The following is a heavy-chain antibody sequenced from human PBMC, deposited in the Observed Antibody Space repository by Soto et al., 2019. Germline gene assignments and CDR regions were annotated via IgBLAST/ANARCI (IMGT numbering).Heavy chain of an antibody. V-gene: IGHV3-53*01. CDR1: GLPVSTHY. D-gene: IGHD3-10*01. J-gene: IGHJ6*02. Sequence: DVQLVESGGGLIQPGGSLNLSCAASGLPVSTHYMSWVRQAPGKGLEWVSVIYNDGKTDYADSVKGRFTISRDASKNTLHLQMDSLRDEDTAVYYCVRPLPSGQNYGMDVWGQGTTVTVSS. CDR3: VRPLPSGQNYGMDV. CDR2: IYNDGKT.